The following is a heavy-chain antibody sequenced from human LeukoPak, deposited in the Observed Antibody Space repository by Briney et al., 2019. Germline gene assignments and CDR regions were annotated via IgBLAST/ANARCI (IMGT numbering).Heavy chain of an antibody. D-gene: IGHD5-24*01. CDR2: IIPMFGTE. J-gene: IGHJ4*02. Sequence: SVKVSCKASGGTFSSYAISWVRQAPGQGLEWMGGIIPMFGTENHAQKFQGRVTITADESTSTAYMELSSLRSEDTAVYYCAREDGYNSNYVDYWGQGILVTVSS. CDR1: GGTFSSYA. V-gene: IGHV1-69*13. CDR3: AREDGYNSNYVDY.